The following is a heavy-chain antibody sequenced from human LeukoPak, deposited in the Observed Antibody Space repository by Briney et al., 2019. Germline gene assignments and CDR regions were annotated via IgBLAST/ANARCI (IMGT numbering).Heavy chain of an antibody. D-gene: IGHD3-22*01. Sequence: GGSLRLSCAASGFTFSSYAMHWVRRAPGKGLEWVAVISYDGSNKYYADSVKGRFTISRDNSKNTLYLQMNSLRAEDTAVYYCARGPSAAYYYDSSGLDYWGQGTLVTVSS. CDR3: ARGPSAAYYYDSSGLDY. CDR2: ISYDGSNK. J-gene: IGHJ4*02. CDR1: GFTFSSYA. V-gene: IGHV3-30*04.